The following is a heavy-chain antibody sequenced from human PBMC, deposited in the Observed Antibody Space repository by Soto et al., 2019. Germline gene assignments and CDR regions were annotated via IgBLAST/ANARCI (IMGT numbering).Heavy chain of an antibody. V-gene: IGHV3-23*01. CDR1: GFTFSSYA. Sequence: PGGSLRLSCAASGFTFSSYAMSWARQAPGKGLEWVSAISGSGGSTYYADSVKGRFTISRDNSKNTLYLQMNSLRAEDTAVYYCAKNLFPYGDYNRPFDYWGQGTLVTVSS. CDR3: AKNLFPYGDYNRPFDY. J-gene: IGHJ4*02. CDR2: ISGSGGST. D-gene: IGHD4-17*01.